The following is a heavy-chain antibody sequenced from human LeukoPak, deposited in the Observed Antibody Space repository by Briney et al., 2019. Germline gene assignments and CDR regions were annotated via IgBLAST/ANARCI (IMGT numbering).Heavy chain of an antibody. V-gene: IGHV1-46*01. CDR2: IRPSGGST. D-gene: IGHD3-16*02. Sequence: ASVKVSCKASGYTFTSYYMHWVRQAPGQGLEWMGIIRPSGGSTSYAQKFQGRVTMTEDTSTDTAYMELSSLRSEDTAVYYCATGVIMITFGGVIGSFDYWGQGTLVTVSS. J-gene: IGHJ4*02. CDR1: GYTFTSYY. CDR3: ATGVIMITFGGVIGSFDY.